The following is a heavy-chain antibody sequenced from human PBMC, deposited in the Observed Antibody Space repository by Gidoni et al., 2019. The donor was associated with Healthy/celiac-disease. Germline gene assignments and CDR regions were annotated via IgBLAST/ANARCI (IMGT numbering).Heavy chain of an antibody. CDR2: IRKEGSEK. D-gene: IGHD2-15*01. Sequence: EVQLVESGGGLVQPGGSLRLSCAASGFTFSSYWMSWVRQAPGTGGKWVANIRKEGSEKCDVDSVKGRFTSARDNAKNSLYLQMNSQRAEDTSVYYCARDEPPDYCSGGSCYYWGQGTLVTVSS. J-gene: IGHJ4*02. CDR1: GFTFSSYW. V-gene: IGHV3-7*03. CDR3: ARDEPPDYCSGGSCYY.